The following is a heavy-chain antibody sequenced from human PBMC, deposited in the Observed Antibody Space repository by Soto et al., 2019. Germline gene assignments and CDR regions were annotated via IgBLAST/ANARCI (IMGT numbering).Heavy chain of an antibody. V-gene: IGHV3-30-3*01. CDR2: ISYDGSNK. CDR3: ARDTRAGELLFLLDY. Sequence: QVQLVESGGGVVQPGRSLRLSCAASGFTFSSYAMHWVRQAPGKGLEWVAVISYDGSNKYYADSVKGRFTISRDNSKNTLYLQMNSLRAEDTAVYYCARDTRAGELLFLLDYWGQGTLVTVSS. J-gene: IGHJ4*02. CDR1: GFTFSSYA. D-gene: IGHD3-10*01.